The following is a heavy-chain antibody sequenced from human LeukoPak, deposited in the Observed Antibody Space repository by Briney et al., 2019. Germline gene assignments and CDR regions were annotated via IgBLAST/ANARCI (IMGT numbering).Heavy chain of an antibody. Sequence: SETLSLTCAVYGGSFSGYYWGWIRQPPGKGLEWIGEINHSGSTNYNPSLKSRVTISVDTSKNQFSLKLSSVTAADTAVYYCARGKIVVVPAAMRGWLAYFDYWGQGTLVTVSS. CDR3: ARGKIVVVPAAMRGWLAYFDY. V-gene: IGHV4-34*01. D-gene: IGHD2-2*01. CDR2: INHSGST. CDR1: GGSFSGYY. J-gene: IGHJ4*02.